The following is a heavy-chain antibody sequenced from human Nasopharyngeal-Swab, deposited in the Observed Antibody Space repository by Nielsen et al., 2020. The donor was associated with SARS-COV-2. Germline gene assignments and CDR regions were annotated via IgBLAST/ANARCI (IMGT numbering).Heavy chain of an antibody. Sequence: ASVKVSCKASGYTFTCYGISWVRQAPGQGLEWMGWISAYNGNTNYAQKLQGRVTMTTDTSTSTAYMELRSLRSDDTAVYYCAREELVHWYFDLWGRGTLVTVSS. CDR3: AREELVHWYFDL. V-gene: IGHV1-18*04. D-gene: IGHD6-13*01. CDR2: ISAYNGNT. J-gene: IGHJ2*01. CDR1: GYTFTCYG.